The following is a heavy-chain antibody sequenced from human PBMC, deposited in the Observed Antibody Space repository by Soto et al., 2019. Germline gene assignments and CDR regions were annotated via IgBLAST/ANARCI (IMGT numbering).Heavy chain of an antibody. CDR1: GYTFTSYG. D-gene: IGHD3-10*01. J-gene: IGHJ5*02. V-gene: IGHV1-18*01. CDR3: ARPTYYYGSGSYYNAWWFDP. CDR2: ISAYNGNT. Sequence: ASVKVSCKASGYTFTSYGISWVRQAPGQGLEWMGWISAYNGNTNYAQKLQGRVTMTTDTSTSTAYMELRSLRSDDTAVYYCARPTYYYGSGSYYNAWWFDPWGQGTPVTVSS.